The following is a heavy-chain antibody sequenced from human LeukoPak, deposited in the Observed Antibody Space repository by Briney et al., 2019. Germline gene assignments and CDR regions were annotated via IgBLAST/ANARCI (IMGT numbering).Heavy chain of an antibody. CDR2: IYYSGST. Sequence: SETLSLTCTVSGGSISSSSYYWGWIRQPPGKGLEWIGSIYYSGSTYYNPSLKSRVTISVDTSKNQFSLKLSSVTAADTAVYYCARHSPSRPPLVYWGQGTLVTVSS. V-gene: IGHV4-39*01. CDR3: ARHSPSRPPLVY. CDR1: GGSISSSSYY. J-gene: IGHJ4*02.